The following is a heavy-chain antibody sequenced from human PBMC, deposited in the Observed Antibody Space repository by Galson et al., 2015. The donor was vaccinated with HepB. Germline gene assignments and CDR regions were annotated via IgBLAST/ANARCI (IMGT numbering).Heavy chain of an antibody. CDR1: GYTFTSSG. CDR2: ISTYNGNT. CDR3: VRDKDHAFDI. V-gene: IGHV1-18*01. Sequence: SVKVSCKASGYTFTSSGISWVRQAPGQGLEWMGWISTYNGNTNYAQKLLDRVTMTTDTSTTTAYMELRSLRSDDTAVYYCVRDKDHAFDIWGQGTMVAVSS. J-gene: IGHJ3*02.